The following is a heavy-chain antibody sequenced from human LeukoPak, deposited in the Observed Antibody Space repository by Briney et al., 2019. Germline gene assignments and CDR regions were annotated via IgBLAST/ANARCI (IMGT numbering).Heavy chain of an antibody. CDR1: GYTFTGYY. CDR3: ARVGYDILTGYPTIFDY. J-gene: IGHJ4*02. CDR2: INPNSGGT. D-gene: IGHD3-9*01. Sequence: ASVKVSCKASGYTFTGYYMHWVRQAPGQGLEWMGWINPNSGGTNYAQKLQGRVTMTTDTSTSTAYMELRSLRSDDTAVYYCARVGYDILTGYPTIFDYWGQGTLVTVSS. V-gene: IGHV1-2*02.